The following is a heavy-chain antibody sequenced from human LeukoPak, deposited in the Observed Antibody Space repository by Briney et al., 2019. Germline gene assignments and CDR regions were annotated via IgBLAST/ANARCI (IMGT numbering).Heavy chain of an antibody. V-gene: IGHV1-46*01. Sequence: GASVKVSCKASGYTFTSYYMHWLRQAPGQGLEWMGIINPSGGSTSYAQKFQGRVTMTRDTSTSTVYMELSSLRSEDTAVYYCARDTYSYGIFDYWGQGTLVTVSS. CDR2: INPSGGST. CDR3: ARDTYSYGIFDY. J-gene: IGHJ4*02. CDR1: GYTFTSYY. D-gene: IGHD5-18*01.